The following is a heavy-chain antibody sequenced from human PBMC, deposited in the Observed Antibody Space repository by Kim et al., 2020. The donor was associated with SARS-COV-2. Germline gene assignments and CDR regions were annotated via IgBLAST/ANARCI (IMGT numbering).Heavy chain of an antibody. Sequence: SETLSLTCTVSGGSISSSSYYWGWIRQPPGKGLEWIGSIYYSGSTYYNPSLKSRVTISVDTSKNQFSLKLSSVTAADTAVYYCARSSPSYYYYYGMDVWGQGTTVTVSS. CDR2: IYYSGST. CDR3: ARSSPSYYYYYGMDV. CDR1: GGSISSSSYY. V-gene: IGHV4-39*01. J-gene: IGHJ6*02.